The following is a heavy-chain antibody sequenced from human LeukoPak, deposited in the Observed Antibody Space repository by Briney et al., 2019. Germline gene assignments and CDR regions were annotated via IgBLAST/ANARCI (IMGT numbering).Heavy chain of an antibody. J-gene: IGHJ3*02. CDR3: AKLRQQLIDAFDI. Sequence: GGSLRLSCAASGFTFSSYAMSWVRQAPGKGPEWVSAISGSGGSTYYADSVKGRFTISRDNSKNTLYLQMNSLRAEDTAVYYCAKLRQQLIDAFDIWGQGTMVTVSS. V-gene: IGHV3-23*01. D-gene: IGHD6-13*01. CDR1: GFTFSSYA. CDR2: ISGSGGST.